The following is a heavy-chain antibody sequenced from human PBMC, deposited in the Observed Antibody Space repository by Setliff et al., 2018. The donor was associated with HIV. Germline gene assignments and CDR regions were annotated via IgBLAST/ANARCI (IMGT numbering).Heavy chain of an antibody. D-gene: IGHD3-10*01. Sequence: ASVKVSCKASGGTFNNYAISWVRQAPGQGLEWVGGIIPLFGTTNYAQKFQGRVTITADESTNTAHMELNSLRSIDTAMYYCATVFYYNSESYSLDYWGQGMLVTVSA. CDR3: ATVFYYNSESYSLDY. J-gene: IGHJ4*02. CDR2: IIPLFGTT. CDR1: GGTFNNYA. V-gene: IGHV1-69*13.